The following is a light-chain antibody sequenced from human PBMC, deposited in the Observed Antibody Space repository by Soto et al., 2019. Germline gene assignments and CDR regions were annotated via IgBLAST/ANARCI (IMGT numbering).Light chain of an antibody. CDR2: AAS. CDR1: QGISRS. CDR3: QQADTFPIT. Sequence: DIQMPQSPSSVSASVGDRVTISCQASQGISRSLAWYQQKPGKAPKFLIYAASSLQSGVPSRFSGSGFGTDFTLTISSLQPEDSAIYYCQQADTFPITFGQGTRLEIK. J-gene: IGKJ5*01. V-gene: IGKV1D-12*01.